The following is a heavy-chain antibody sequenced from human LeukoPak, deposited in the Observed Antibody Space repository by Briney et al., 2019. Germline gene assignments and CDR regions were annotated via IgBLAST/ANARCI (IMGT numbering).Heavy chain of an antibody. CDR3: AKGSAGGYYDYVWGSYRPYYFDY. CDR2: ISGSGGST. D-gene: IGHD3-16*02. Sequence: PGGSLRLSCVASGFTFSRYGMTWVRQAPGKGLQWVSAISGSGGSTYYADSVKGRFTISRDNSKNTLYLQMNSLRAEDTAVYYCAKGSAGGYYDYVWGSYRPYYFDYWGQGTLVTVSS. V-gene: IGHV3-23*01. J-gene: IGHJ4*02. CDR1: GFTFSRYG.